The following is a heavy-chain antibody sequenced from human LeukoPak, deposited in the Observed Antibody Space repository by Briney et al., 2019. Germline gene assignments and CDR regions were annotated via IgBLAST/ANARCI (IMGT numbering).Heavy chain of an antibody. Sequence: GGSLRLSCAASGFTFSSYGMSWVRQAPGKGLEWVSAISGSGGSTYYADSVKGRFTISRDNSKNTLYLQMNSLRAEDTAVYYCAKGITIFGVVRYYYYYYMDVWGKGTTVTVSS. J-gene: IGHJ6*03. CDR1: GFTFSSYG. CDR2: ISGSGGST. V-gene: IGHV3-23*01. D-gene: IGHD3-3*01. CDR3: AKGITIFGVVRYYYYYYMDV.